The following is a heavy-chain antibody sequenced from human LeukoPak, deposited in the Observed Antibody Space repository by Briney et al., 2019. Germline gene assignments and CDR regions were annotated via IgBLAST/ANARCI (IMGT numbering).Heavy chain of an antibody. Sequence: SETLSLTCTVSGGSISSYYWSWIRQPPGKGLEWIGYIYYSGSTNYNPSLKSRVTISVDTSKNQFSLKLSSVTAADTAVYYCARGDSSPGYYYYYMDVWGKGTTVTVPS. V-gene: IGHV4-59*01. CDR2: IYYSGST. J-gene: IGHJ6*03. CDR3: ARGDSSPGYYYYYMDV. CDR1: GGSISSYY. D-gene: IGHD3-22*01.